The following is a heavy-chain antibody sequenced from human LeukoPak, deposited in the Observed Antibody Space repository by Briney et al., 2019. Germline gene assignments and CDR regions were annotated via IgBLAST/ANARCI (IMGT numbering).Heavy chain of an antibody. V-gene: IGHV3-48*01. CDR3: ASDYPLYFYYTDV. CDR1: GFTFSSYS. Sequence: GGPLRLSCAASGFTFSSYSMNWVRQAPGKGLEWVSYISSSSSTIYYADSVKGRFTISRDNSKNTLYLQINSLRVEDTAVYYCASDYPLYFYYTDVWGKGTTVTVSS. J-gene: IGHJ6*03. CDR2: ISSSSSTI.